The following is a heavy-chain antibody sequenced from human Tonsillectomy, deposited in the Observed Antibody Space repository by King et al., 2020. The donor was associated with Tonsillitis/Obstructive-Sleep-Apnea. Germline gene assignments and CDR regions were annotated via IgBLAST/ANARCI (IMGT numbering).Heavy chain of an antibody. V-gene: IGHV1-46*01. CDR3: ARGRMTVSAGGYCDY. Sequence: QLVQSGAEVKKPGASVKVSCKASGYTFTSYYIHWVRQAPGQGLEWMGIINPSDGITTYAQKFQGRVTMTRDTSTSTAYMELSSLRSEDTAVYYCARGRMTVSAGGYCDYWGPGTLVTVSS. CDR2: INPSDGIT. CDR1: GYTFTSYY. D-gene: IGHD2-21*02. J-gene: IGHJ4*02.